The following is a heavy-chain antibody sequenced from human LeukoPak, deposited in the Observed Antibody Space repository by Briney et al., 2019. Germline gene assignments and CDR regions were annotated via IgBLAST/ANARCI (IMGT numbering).Heavy chain of an antibody. CDR3: ARDKSGLVAGTFDY. D-gene: IGHD6-19*01. J-gene: IGHJ4*02. CDR1: GYTFTSYG. CDR2: ISAYNGNT. Sequence: GASVKVSCKASGYTFTSYGISWVRQAPGQGLEWMGWISAYNGNTNYAQKLQGRVTMTTDTSTSTAYMELRSLRSDDTAVYYCARDKSGLVAGTFDYWGQGTLVTVSS. V-gene: IGHV1-18*01.